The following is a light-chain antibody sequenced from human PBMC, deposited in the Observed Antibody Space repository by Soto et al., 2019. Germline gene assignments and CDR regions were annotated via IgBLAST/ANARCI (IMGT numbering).Light chain of an antibody. Sequence: ETATLSCRASESVTRNLAWYQHMPGQAPRLLVFHASVRATGIPDRFSGSGSGTEFSLTISNLQSEDFAVYFCQQYNDWPPITFGQGTRLEIK. CDR1: ESVTRN. CDR3: QQYNDWPPIT. CDR2: HAS. J-gene: IGKJ5*01. V-gene: IGKV3-15*01.